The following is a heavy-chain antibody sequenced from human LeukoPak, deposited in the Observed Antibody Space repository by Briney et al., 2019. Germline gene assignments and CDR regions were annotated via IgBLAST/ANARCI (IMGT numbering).Heavy chain of an antibody. V-gene: IGHV4-30-4*01. Sequence: SQTLSLTCTVSGGSISSGDYYWSWIRQPPGKGLEWIGYIYYSGSTYYNPSLKSRVTMSVDTSKNQFSLKLSSVTAADTAVYYCASSAGGYASFGEFDYWGQGTLVTVSS. CDR2: IYYSGST. J-gene: IGHJ4*02. CDR3: ASSAGGYASFGEFDY. CDR1: GGSISSGDYY. D-gene: IGHD3-16*01.